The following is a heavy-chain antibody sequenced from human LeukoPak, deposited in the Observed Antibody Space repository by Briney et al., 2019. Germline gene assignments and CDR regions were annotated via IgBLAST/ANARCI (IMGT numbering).Heavy chain of an antibody. CDR3: TRPFYCSGGACYSGLGY. Sequence: HPGGSLRLSCAASGFTFSTYAMHWVRQAPGKGLEWVALISYDGSNKYYADSVKGRFTVSRDNAKNSLYLQMNSLRAEDTAVYYCTRPFYCSGGACYSGLGYWGQGTLVTVSS. CDR2: ISYDGSNK. D-gene: IGHD2-15*01. V-gene: IGHV3-30-3*01. CDR1: GFTFSTYA. J-gene: IGHJ4*02.